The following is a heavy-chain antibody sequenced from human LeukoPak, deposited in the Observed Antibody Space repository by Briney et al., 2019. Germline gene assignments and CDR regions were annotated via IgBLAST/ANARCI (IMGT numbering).Heavy chain of an antibody. J-gene: IGHJ4*02. CDR3: ARDLRYDFWSGYYTQYYFDY. D-gene: IGHD3-3*01. Sequence: PGGSLRLSCAASGFTFSSYWMHWVRQAPGKGLVWVSRINSDGSSTSYADSVKGRFTISRDNAKNTLYLQMNSLRAEDTAVYYCARDLRYDFWSGYYTQYYFDYWGQGTLVTVSS. V-gene: IGHV3-74*01. CDR2: INSDGSST. CDR1: GFTFSSYW.